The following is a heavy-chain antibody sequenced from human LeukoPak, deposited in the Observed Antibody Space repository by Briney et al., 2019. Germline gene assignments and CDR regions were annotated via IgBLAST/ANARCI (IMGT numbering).Heavy chain of an antibody. Sequence: SETPSLTCAVYGGSFSGYYWSWIRQPPGKGLEWIGEINHSGSTNYNPSLKSRVTISVDTSKNQFSLKLSSVTAADTAVYYCARSSDVGVPAAIDYWGQGTLVTVSS. CDR3: ARSSDVGVPAAIDY. V-gene: IGHV4-34*01. D-gene: IGHD2-2*01. J-gene: IGHJ4*02. CDR2: INHSGST. CDR1: GGSFSGYY.